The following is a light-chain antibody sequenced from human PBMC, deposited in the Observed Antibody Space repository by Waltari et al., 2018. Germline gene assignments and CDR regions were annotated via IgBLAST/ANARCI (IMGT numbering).Light chain of an antibody. V-gene: IGKV3-20*01. CDR3: QHYVRLPVT. J-gene: IGKJ1*01. CDR2: GAS. CDR1: QSIGTF. Sequence: ELVLTQSPGTLSLSPGERVTLSCRASQSIGTFLAWYQQKPGQPPRPLIYGASIRATGIPDRVSGSGSGTDFSLTISRLEPEDFAVYYCQHYVRLPVTFGKGTKVEIK.